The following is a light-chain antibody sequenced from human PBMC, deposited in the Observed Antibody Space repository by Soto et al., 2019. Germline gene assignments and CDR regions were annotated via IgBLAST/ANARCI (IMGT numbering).Light chain of an antibody. CDR3: MQTLQTWT. CDR2: LGS. V-gene: IGKV2-28*01. Sequence: EIVMTQSPLSLPVTPGEPASISCRSSQSLLHYNGHNFLDWYLQKPGQSPQLLIYLGSNRASGVPDRFSGSGSGTDFTLTISRVEAEDVGVYYCMQTLQTWTFGQGTKVDIK. CDR1: QSLLHYNGHNF. J-gene: IGKJ1*01.